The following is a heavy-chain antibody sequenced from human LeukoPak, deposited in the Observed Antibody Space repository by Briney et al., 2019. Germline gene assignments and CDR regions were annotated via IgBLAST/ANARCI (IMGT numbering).Heavy chain of an antibody. Sequence: TSETLSLTCTVSGGSMINSYWSWIRQPPGQGLEWVGFIYYSGTPTLSPSLKSRLTMSVDTSKNQFSMKLTSVTAADTAVYYCARVSHWFDSWGQGTLVTVSS. CDR1: GGSMINSY. J-gene: IGHJ5*01. CDR3: ARVSHWFDS. CDR2: IYYSGTP. V-gene: IGHV4-59*01.